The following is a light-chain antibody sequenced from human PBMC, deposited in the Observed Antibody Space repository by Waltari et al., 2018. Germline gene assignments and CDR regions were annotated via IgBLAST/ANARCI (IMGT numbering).Light chain of an antibody. CDR3: SSYAGSNVV. J-gene: IGLJ2*01. CDR1: SSDVGGYNY. CDR2: EVS. V-gene: IGLV2-8*01. Sequence: QSALTQPPSASGSPGQPVTISCTGTSSDVGGYNYVSWYHQHPGKAPKLMIYEVSKRPSGVPDRFSGSKSGNTASLTVSGLQAEDEADYYCSSYAGSNVVFGGGTKLTVL.